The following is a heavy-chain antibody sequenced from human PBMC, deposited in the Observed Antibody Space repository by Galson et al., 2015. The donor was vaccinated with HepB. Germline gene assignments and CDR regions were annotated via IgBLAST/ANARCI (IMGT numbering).Heavy chain of an antibody. CDR2: ISGSGDDT. D-gene: IGHD1-26*01. CDR1: GFTFRSHA. V-gene: IGHV3-23*01. CDR3: VKDWEGSTCPCMDV. Sequence: SLRLSCAASGFTFRSHAMSWVRKAPGQGLEWVSSISGSGDDTYNADSVKGRFTISRDNSKNTVFLQMNSLRAEDSALYYCVKDWEGSTCPCMDVWGQGTTVTVSS. J-gene: IGHJ6*02.